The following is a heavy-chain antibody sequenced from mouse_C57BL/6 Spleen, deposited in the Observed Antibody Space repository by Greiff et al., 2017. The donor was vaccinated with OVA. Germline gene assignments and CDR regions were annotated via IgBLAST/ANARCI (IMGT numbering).Heavy chain of an antibody. V-gene: IGHV1-18*01. CDR1: GYTFTDYN. J-gene: IGHJ1*03. D-gene: IGHD4-1*01. CDR3: ARKTCGTVWYFDF. CDR2: INPNNGGT. Sequence: EVKLMESGPELVKPGASVKIPCKASGYTFTDYNMDWVKQSHGKSLEWIGDINPNNGGTIYNQKFKGKATLTVDKSSSTAYMELRSLTSEDTAVYYCARKTCGTVWYFDFWGTGTTVTVSS.